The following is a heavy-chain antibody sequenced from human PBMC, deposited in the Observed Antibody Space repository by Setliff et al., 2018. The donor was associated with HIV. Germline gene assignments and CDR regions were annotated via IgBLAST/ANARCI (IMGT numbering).Heavy chain of an antibody. Sequence: PGGSLRLSCAASGFPFTSFSLNWVRQAPGKGMEWVSYINRYGPTIYYAGSVKGRFTISRDNAKNSLYLQMNSLRAEDTATYYCARALYRVKQQQVPHFFDYWGQGTLVTVSS. CDR2: INRYGPTI. J-gene: IGHJ4*02. CDR3: ARALYRVKQQQVPHFFDY. D-gene: IGHD6-13*01. CDR1: GFPFTSFS. V-gene: IGHV3-48*01.